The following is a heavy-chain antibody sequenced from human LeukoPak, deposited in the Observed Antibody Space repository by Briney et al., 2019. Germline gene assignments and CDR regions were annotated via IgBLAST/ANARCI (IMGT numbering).Heavy chain of an antibody. D-gene: IGHD3-10*01. CDR2: ISSSSSYI. J-gene: IGHJ5*02. V-gene: IGHV3-21*01. CDR1: GFTFSSYS. CDR3: ARLYYYGSGALGGWFDP. Sequence: GGSLRLSCAASGFTFSSYSMNWVRQAPGKGLEWVSSISSSSSYIYYADSVKGRFTISRDNAKNSLYLQMNSLRAEDTAVYYCARLYYYGSGALGGWFDPWGQGTLVTVSS.